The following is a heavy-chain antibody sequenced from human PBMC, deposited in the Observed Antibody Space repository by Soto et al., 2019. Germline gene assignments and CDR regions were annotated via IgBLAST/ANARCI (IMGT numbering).Heavy chain of an antibody. V-gene: IGHV4-4*02. CDR2: IYHSGST. CDR3: ASGIGEYPLRSRWFDP. J-gene: IGHJ5*02. Sequence: QVQLQESGPGLVKPSGTLSLTCAVSGGSISSSNWWSWVRQPPGKGLEWIGEIYHSGSTNYNPSLKSRLPRSVGKSKNRFALRLRSVTPADTAVYYCASGIGEYPLRSRWFDPWGPGTLVTVSS. D-gene: IGHD2-2*01. CDR1: GGSISSSNW.